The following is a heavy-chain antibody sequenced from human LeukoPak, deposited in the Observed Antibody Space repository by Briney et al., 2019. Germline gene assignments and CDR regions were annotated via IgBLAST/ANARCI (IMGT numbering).Heavy chain of an antibody. CDR3: AREDLERRAPFDY. CDR1: GFTFRSYG. D-gene: IGHD1-1*01. CDR2: IWYDGSNE. Sequence: GGSLRLSCAASGFTFRSYGMHWVRQAPGKGLEWVAVIWYDGSNEYYGDSVKGRFTISRDNSKNTLSLQLTSLRAEDTAVYYCAREDLERRAPFDYWGQGTLVSVSS. V-gene: IGHV3-33*01. J-gene: IGHJ4*02.